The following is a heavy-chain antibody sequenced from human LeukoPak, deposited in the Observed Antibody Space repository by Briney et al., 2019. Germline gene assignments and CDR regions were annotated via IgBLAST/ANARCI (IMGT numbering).Heavy chain of an antibody. J-gene: IGHJ4*02. CDR1: SSYY. CDR3: ARILDSAWGELGY. D-gene: IGHD6-19*01. CDR2: IRSDGSNK. V-gene: IGHV3-30*02. Sequence: SSYYWGWIRQAPGKGLEWMAFIRSDGSNKYYADSVKGRFTISRDNSKNTLYLQMNSLRAEDTAVYYCARILDSAWGELGYWGQGTLVTVSS.